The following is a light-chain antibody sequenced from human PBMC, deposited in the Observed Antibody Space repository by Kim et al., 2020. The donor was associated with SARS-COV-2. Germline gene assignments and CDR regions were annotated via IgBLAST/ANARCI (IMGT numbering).Light chain of an antibody. V-gene: IGLV3-1*01. CDR1: KMGDKN. CDR3: QAWDSSTVV. J-gene: IGLJ2*01. CDR2: QDT. Sequence: CPGQTATISCSGDKMGDKNACWHKQKPGQSPVVVIYQDTKRATGIPERFSGSNSGNTATLTSRGTQALDEADYYGQAWDSSTVVFGGGTQLTVL.